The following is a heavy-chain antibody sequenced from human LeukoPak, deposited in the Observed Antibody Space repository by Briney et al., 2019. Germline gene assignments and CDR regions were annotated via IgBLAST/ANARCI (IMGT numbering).Heavy chain of an antibody. V-gene: IGHV4-39*06. CDR3: ARGKSRELARGFDP. D-gene: IGHD1-1*01. CDR1: GGSISSSSYY. J-gene: IGHJ5*02. Sequence: SETSSLTCTVSGGSISSSSYYWGWIRQPPGKGLEWIGSIYYSGSTYYNPSLKSRVTISVDRSKNQFPLKLSSVTAADTAVYYCARGKSRELARGFDPWGQGTLVTVSS. CDR2: IYYSGST.